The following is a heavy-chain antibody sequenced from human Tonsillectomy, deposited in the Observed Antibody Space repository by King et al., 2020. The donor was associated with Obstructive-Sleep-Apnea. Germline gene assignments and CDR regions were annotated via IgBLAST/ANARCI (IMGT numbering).Heavy chain of an antibody. CDR3: VRDPASAGNWFDP. V-gene: IGHV3-74*01. CDR2: INGDGTIT. J-gene: IGHJ5*02. Sequence: VQLVEYGGGLVQPGGSLRVSCAASGFTFSSYWMHWVRQAPGKGLVWVSRINGDGTITNYADSVKGRFTISRDNAKNTLYLQMNSLRAEDTAVYYCVRDPASAGNWFDPWGQGTLVTVSS. D-gene: IGHD6-13*01. CDR1: GFTFSSYW.